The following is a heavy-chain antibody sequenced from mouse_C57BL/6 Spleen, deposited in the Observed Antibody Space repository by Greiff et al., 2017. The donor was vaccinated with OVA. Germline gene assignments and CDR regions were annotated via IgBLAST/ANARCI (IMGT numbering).Heavy chain of an antibody. CDR1: GYTFTSYW. V-gene: IGHV1-59*01. J-gene: IGHJ3*01. D-gene: IGHD2-2*01. CDR3: ASLPMVTTPY. CDR2: IDPSDSYT. Sequence: VKLQQPGAELVRPGTSVKLSCKASGYTFTSYWMHWVKQRPGQGLEWIGVIDPSDSYTNYNQKFKGKATLTVDTSSSTAYMQLSSLTSEDSAVYYCASLPMVTTPYWGQGTLVTVSA.